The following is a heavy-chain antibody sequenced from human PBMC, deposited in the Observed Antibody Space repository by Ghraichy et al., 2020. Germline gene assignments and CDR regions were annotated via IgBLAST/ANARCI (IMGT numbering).Heavy chain of an antibody. V-gene: IGHV3-48*01. Sequence: GALNISCVASGFTFSSYSLNWVRQAPGKGLGWLSYTGGSMYYADSVRGRFTISRDNAKNSVFLEMNNLRADDTAVYYCVRDEHFAFDFWGQGTTVTVSS. CDR2: TGGSM. CDR3: VRDEHFAFDF. CDR1: GFTFSSYS. J-gene: IGHJ3*01.